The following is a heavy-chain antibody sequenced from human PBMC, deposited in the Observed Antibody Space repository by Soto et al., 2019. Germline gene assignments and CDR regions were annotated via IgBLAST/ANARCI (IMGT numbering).Heavy chain of an antibody. Sequence: GGSLRLSCAASGFTVSSNYMSWVRQAPGKGLEWVSLLYSGGSTYFADSVKGRFTISRDNSKNTLYLQMNSLRAEDTAIYYCARDRIKIFGGDYYYYGMDVWGQGTTVTVSS. V-gene: IGHV3-53*01. J-gene: IGHJ6*02. CDR2: LYSGGST. CDR1: GFTVSSNY. D-gene: IGHD3-3*01. CDR3: ARDRIKIFGGDYYYYGMDV.